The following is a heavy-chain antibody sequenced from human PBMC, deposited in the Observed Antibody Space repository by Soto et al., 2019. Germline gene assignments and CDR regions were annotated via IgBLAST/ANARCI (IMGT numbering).Heavy chain of an antibody. J-gene: IGHJ6*02. CDR3: ARGAAAGYYYDYGMDV. CDR2: INPSGGST. CDR1: GYTFTSYY. V-gene: IGHV1-46*01. Sequence: ASVKVSCKASGYTFTSYYMHWVRQAPGQGLEWMGIINPSGGSTSYAQKFQGRVTMTRDTSTSTVYMELSSLRSEDTAVYYCARGAAAGYYYDYGMDVWGQGTSVTVSS. D-gene: IGHD6-13*01.